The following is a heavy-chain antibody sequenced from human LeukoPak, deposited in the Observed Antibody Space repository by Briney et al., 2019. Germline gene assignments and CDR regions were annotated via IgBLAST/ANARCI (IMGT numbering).Heavy chain of an antibody. CDR2: ISAYNGYT. V-gene: IGHV1-18*01. D-gene: IGHD4-11*01. J-gene: IGHJ1*01. CDR1: GYTFTNYG. Sequence: ASVKVSCKASGYTFTNYGVSWVRQAPGQGLEWMGWISAYNGYTNYAQKFQFRVTMTTDTSTSTAYMELRSLTSDDTAAYYCARDKAVTTELTQYFQHWGQGTLVTVSS. CDR3: ARDKAVTTELTQYFQH.